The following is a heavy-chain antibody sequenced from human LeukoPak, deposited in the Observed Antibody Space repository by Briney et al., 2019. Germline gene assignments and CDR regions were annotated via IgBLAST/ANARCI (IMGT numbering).Heavy chain of an antibody. CDR1: GYTFTGYY. CDR2: INPNSGGT. CDR3: ARVTGYCSRTSCYTFDY. J-gene: IGHJ4*02. V-gene: IGHV1-2*02. Sequence: ASVKVSCKASGYTFTGYYMHWVRQAPGQGLEWMGWINPNSGGTNYAQKFQGRVTMTRDTSISTAYMELSRLRSDDTAVYYCARVTGYCSRTSCYTFDYWGQGTLVTVSS. D-gene: IGHD2-2*02.